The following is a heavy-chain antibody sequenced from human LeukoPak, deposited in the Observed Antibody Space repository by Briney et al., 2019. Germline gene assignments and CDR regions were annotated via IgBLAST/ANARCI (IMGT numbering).Heavy chain of an antibody. CDR3: ARVVVFGVVSSDYYYYYMDV. J-gene: IGHJ6*03. D-gene: IGHD3-3*01. Sequence: SETLSLTCTVPGGSISSGSYYWSWIRQPAGKGLEWIGRIYSSGSTNYSPSLKSRVTMSVDTSKNQFSLKLSSVTAADTAVYYCARVVVFGVVSSDYYYYYMDVWGKGTTVTVSS. V-gene: IGHV4-61*02. CDR1: GGSISSGSYY. CDR2: IYSSGST.